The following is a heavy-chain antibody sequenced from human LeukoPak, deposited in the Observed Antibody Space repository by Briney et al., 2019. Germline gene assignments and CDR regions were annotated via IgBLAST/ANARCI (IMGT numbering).Heavy chain of an antibody. Sequence: SQTLSLTCTVSGGSISSDVYYWSWIRQCPGKGLEWIGSIYYSGSTYYNPSLKSRVTISVDKSKNQFSLKLSAVTAADTAVYYCARVRIAVAGPAFDPWGQGALVTVSS. J-gene: IGHJ5*02. V-gene: IGHV4-31*03. CDR2: IYYSGST. CDR1: GGSISSDVYY. D-gene: IGHD6-19*01. CDR3: ARVRIAVAGPAFDP.